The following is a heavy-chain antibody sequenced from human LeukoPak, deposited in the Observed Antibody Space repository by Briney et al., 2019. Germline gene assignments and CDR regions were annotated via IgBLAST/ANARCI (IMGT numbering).Heavy chain of an antibody. Sequence: GGSLRLSCAASGFTFSSHWMTWVRQVPGRGPEWVANVNRDGSETYYLDSVKGRFTISKDNAKNSLYLQMNSLRAEDTALYHCARNNGMDVWGQGTTVIVSS. J-gene: IGHJ6*02. CDR2: VNRDGSET. CDR1: GFTFSSHW. V-gene: IGHV3-7*03. CDR3: ARNNGMDV.